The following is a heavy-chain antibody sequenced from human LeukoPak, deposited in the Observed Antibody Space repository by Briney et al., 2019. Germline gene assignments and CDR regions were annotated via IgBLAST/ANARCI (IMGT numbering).Heavy chain of an antibody. J-gene: IGHJ5*02. CDR2: ISSSGSTI. CDR3: ARGGYYDSSGYYIEGWFDP. D-gene: IGHD3-22*01. CDR1: GFTFSDYY. V-gene: IGHV3-11*01. Sequence: GGSLRLSCAASGFTFSDYYMSWIRQAPGKGLEWVSYISSSGSTIYYADSVKGRFTISRDNAKNSLYLQMNSLRAEDTAVYYCARGGYYDSSGYYIEGWFDPWGQGTLVTVSS.